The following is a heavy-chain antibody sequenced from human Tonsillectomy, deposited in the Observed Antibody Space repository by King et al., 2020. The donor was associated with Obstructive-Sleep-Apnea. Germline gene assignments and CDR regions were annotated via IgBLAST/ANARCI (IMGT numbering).Heavy chain of an antibody. D-gene: IGHD6-25*01. V-gene: IGHV1-46*01. J-gene: IGHJ3*02. CDR3: AGDPGSSGFDI. Sequence: QLVQSGAEVKKPGASVKVSCKASGYTSTSYYMHWVRQAPGQGLEWMGIINLSGGTPNYAQKFQGRVTMTRDTSTSTVYMEVSSLRSEDMALYYCAGDPGSSGFDIWGQGTMVTVSS. CDR2: INLSGGTP. CDR1: GYTSTSYY.